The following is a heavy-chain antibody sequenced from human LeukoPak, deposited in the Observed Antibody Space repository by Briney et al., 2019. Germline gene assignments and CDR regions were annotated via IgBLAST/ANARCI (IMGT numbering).Heavy chain of an antibody. CDR1: GDSVSSNTAA. Sequence: SQTLSLTCAIPGDSVSSNTAAWNWIRQSPSRGLEWLGRTFYRSKWYNDYAVSVKSRITINPDTSKNQFSLQLNSVTPEDTAVYFCARDGWPAFDYWGQGTLVTVSS. CDR3: ARDGWPAFDY. V-gene: IGHV6-1*01. D-gene: IGHD2-15*01. CDR2: TFYRSKWYN. J-gene: IGHJ4*02.